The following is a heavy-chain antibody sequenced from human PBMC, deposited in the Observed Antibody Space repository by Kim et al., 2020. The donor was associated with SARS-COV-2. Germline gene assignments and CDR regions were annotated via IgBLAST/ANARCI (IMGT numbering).Heavy chain of an antibody. J-gene: IGHJ4*02. D-gene: IGHD3-22*01. V-gene: IGHV3-21*01. CDR2: ISSSSSYI. CDR1: GFTFSSYS. Sequence: GGSLRLSCAASGFTFSSYSMNWVRQAPGKGLEWVSSISSSSSYIYYADSVKGRFTISRDNAKNSLYLQMNSLRAEDTAVYYCARGVKYYYDSSGYADYWGQGTLVTVSS. CDR3: ARGVKYYYDSSGYADY.